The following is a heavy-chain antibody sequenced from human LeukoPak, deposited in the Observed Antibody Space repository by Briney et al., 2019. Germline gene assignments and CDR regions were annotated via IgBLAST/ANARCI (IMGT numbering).Heavy chain of an antibody. CDR3: ARGLEYSSTYYFDY. CDR2: IYYTGST. D-gene: IGHD6-6*01. V-gene: IGHV4-59*01. Sequence: SETLSLTCTVSGASISSFYWSWIRQPPGEGLEWVGYIYYTGSTNYNPSLKSRVTTSIDTSKNQFSLKLSSVTAADTAVYYCARGLEYSSTYYFDYWGQGTLVTVSS. J-gene: IGHJ4*02. CDR1: GASISSFY.